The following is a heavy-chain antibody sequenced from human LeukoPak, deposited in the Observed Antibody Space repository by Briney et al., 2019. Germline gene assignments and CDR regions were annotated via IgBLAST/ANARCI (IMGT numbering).Heavy chain of an antibody. J-gene: IGHJ4*02. CDR1: GFTFSSYS. D-gene: IGHD3-3*01. V-gene: IGHV3-48*01. Sequence: GSLRLSCAASGFTFSSYSMNWVRQAPGKGLEWVSYISSSSSTIYYADSVKGRFTISRDNAKNSLYLQMNSLRAEDTAVYYCARDLSRGYDFWSGYSLWGQGTLVTVSS. CDR3: ARDLSRGYDFWSGYSL. CDR2: ISSSSSTI.